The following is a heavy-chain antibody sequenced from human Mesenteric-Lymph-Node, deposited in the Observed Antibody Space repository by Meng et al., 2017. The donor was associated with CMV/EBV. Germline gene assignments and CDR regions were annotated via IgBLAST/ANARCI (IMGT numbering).Heavy chain of an antibody. V-gene: IGHV4-39*01. CDR1: GDSISSFYY. CDR2: VHYTGST. Sequence: LRLRGSGPVKVKPSETLSLTCTVSGDSISSFYYWGWIRQPPGRGLEWIGSVHYTGSTYYSPSLKSRVTVSVDTSKNQFSLRLTSVTAADTAVYYCARPFPSWQSPRLDPFGAWGQGTLVTVSS. D-gene: IGHD6-19*01. J-gene: IGHJ5*02. CDR3: ARPFPSWQSPRLDPFGA.